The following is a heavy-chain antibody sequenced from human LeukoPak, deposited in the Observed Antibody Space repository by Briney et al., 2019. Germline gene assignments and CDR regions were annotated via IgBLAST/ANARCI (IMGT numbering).Heavy chain of an antibody. CDR3: ASRKLGNDY. Sequence: SETLSLTCTVSGNSISSGDNYWSWLRQPAGKGLEWLGRIYTSGSTNYNPSLKSRVTISGDTSKNQFSLKLSSVTAADTAVYYCASRKLGNDYWGQGTLVTVSS. V-gene: IGHV4-61*02. CDR1: GNSISSGDNY. J-gene: IGHJ4*02. D-gene: IGHD7-27*01. CDR2: IYTSGST.